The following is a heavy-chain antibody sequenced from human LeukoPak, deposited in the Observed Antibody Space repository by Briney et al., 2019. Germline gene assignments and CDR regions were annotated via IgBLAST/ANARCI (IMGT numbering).Heavy chain of an antibody. CDR1: GGSISSYY. V-gene: IGHV4-4*07. D-gene: IGHD2-15*01. CDR2: ISTNGVT. J-gene: IGHJ4*02. CDR3: ARLPYCSGGSCYSAGDY. Sequence: PSETLSLTCIVSGGSISSYYWSYIRQPVGKGLEWIGRISTNGVTNYNPSLKSRVTMSLDTSKNQLSLKLTSATAADTAVYYCARLPYCSGGSCYSAGDYWGQGTLVTVSS.